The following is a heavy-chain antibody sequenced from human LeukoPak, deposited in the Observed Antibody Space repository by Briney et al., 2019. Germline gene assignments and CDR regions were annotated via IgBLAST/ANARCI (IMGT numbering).Heavy chain of an antibody. D-gene: IGHD6-13*01. J-gene: IGHJ4*02. CDR1: GYTFTGYY. Sequence: ASVKVSCKASGYTFTGYYMHWVRQAPRQGLEWMGWINPNSGGTNYAQKFQGWVTMTRDTSISTAYMELSRLRSDDTAVYYCARGFDSSWYYFDYWGQGTLVTVSS. V-gene: IGHV1-2*04. CDR3: ARGFDSSWYYFDY. CDR2: INPNSGGT.